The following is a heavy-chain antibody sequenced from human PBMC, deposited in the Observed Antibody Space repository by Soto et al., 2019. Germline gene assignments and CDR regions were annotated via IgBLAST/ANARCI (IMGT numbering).Heavy chain of an antibody. V-gene: IGHV1-2*04. D-gene: IGHD4-17*01. CDR1: GYTFTGYY. CDR3: ARGTMFRYGDYVLVWLDP. CDR2: INPNSGGT. J-gene: IGHJ5*02. Sequence: QVQLVQSGAEVKKPGASVKVSCKASGYTFTGYYMHWVRQAPGQGLEWMGWINPNSGGTNYAQKFQGWVTMTRDTSISTAYMELSRLRSDDSAVYYCARGTMFRYGDYVLVWLDPWGQGTLVTVSS.